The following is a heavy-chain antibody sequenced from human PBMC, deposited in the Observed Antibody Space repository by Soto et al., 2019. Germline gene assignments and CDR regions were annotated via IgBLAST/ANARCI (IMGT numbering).Heavy chain of an antibody. Sequence: GASVKVSCKASGYTFTSYGISWVRQAPGQGLEWMGWISAYNGNTNYAQKLQGRVTMTTDTSTSTAYMELRSLRSDDTAVYYCARDSRYCSSTSCPGGWFDPWGQGTLVTVSS. D-gene: IGHD2-2*01. CDR1: GYTFTSYG. V-gene: IGHV1-18*01. CDR2: ISAYNGNT. J-gene: IGHJ5*02. CDR3: ARDSRYCSSTSCPGGWFDP.